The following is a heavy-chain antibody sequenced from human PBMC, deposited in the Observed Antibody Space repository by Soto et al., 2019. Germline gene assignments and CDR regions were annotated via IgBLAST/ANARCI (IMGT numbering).Heavy chain of an antibody. D-gene: IGHD3-3*01. Sequence: SVKVSCKASGVTFSSYAISWVRQAPGQGLEWMGGIIPIFGTANYAQKFQGRVTITADKSTSTAYMELSSLRSEDTAVYYCARDRITIFGVVINYYYYYGMDVWGQGTTVTVSS. CDR3: ARDRITIFGVVINYYYYYGMDV. V-gene: IGHV1-69*06. J-gene: IGHJ6*02. CDR2: IIPIFGTA. CDR1: GVTFSSYA.